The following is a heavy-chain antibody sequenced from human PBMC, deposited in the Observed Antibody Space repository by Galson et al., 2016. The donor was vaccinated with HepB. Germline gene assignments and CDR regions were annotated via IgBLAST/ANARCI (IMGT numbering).Heavy chain of an antibody. V-gene: IGHV3-73*01. Sequence: SLRLSCAASGFTFSDSSIHWVRQTSGKGLEWVGRIRTKTYNYAAAYAASVKGRFTISRDDSNNTASLQMNSLKTEDTAVYYCVRRGGQFAEIDQVWGQGTLVAVSS. CDR1: GFTFSDSS. J-gene: IGHJ4*02. CDR2: IRTKTYNYAA. CDR3: VRRGGQFAEIDQV. D-gene: IGHD2-21*01.